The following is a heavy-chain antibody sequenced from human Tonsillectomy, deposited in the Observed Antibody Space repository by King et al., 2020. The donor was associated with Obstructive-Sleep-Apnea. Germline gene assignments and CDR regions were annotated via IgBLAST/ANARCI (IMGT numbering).Heavy chain of an antibody. D-gene: IGHD3-10*01. Sequence: QLVQSGAEVKKPGASVKVSCKASGYTFTSYDINWVRQATGQGLEWMGWMNPNSGNTGYAQKFQGRVTMTRNTPISTAYMELSSLRSEDTAVYYCARGEIMVRGVIYYFDYWGQGTLVTVSS. J-gene: IGHJ4*02. CDR2: MNPNSGNT. CDR1: GYTFTSYD. CDR3: ARGEIMVRGVIYYFDY. V-gene: IGHV1-8*01.